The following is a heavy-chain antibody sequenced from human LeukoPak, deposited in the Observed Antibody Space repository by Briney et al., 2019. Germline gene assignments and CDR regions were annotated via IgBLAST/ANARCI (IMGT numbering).Heavy chain of an antibody. CDR2: IYHSGST. J-gene: IGHJ3*02. V-gene: IGHV4-38-2*02. Sequence: SETLSLTCTVSGYSISSGYYWGWIRQPPGKGLEWIGSIYHSGSTYYNPSLKSRVTMSVDTSKNQFSLKLSSVTAADTAVYYCASHNDYYGSGSYYNGDAFDIWGQGTMVTVSS. CDR3: ASHNDYYGSGSYYNGDAFDI. D-gene: IGHD3-10*01. CDR1: GYSISSGYY.